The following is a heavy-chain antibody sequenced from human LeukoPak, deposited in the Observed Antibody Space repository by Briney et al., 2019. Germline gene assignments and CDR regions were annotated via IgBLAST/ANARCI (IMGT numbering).Heavy chain of an antibody. Sequence: PGGSLRLSCTASGFTFADYGMTWIRQAPGKGLEWLSSITSANIIYTADSVRGRFTISRDNPKNSLYLQVDSLRADDTAVYYCARRRGGYGGAFDSWGQGTLVTVSS. V-gene: IGHV3-11*01. CDR2: ITSANII. CDR3: ARRRGGYGGAFDS. CDR1: GFTFADYG. D-gene: IGHD5-12*01. J-gene: IGHJ4*02.